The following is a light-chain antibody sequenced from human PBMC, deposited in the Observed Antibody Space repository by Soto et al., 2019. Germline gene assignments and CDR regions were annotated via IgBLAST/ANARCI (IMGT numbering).Light chain of an antibody. CDR1: QSISDT. CDR2: DAS. CDR3: QQRSNWPIT. J-gene: IGKJ5*01. V-gene: IGKV3-11*01. Sequence: IVMTQSPATLSLSPWGRATLSCRASQSISDTLAWHQQKPGQAPRLLIYDASNRATGIPARFSGSGSGTDFTLTISSLEPEDFAVYYCQQRSNWPITFGQGTRLEIK.